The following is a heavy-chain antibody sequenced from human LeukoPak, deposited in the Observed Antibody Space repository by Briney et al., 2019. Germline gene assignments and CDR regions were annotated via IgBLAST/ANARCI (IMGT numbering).Heavy chain of an antibody. CDR1: GGSLSGYY. D-gene: IGHD3-10*01. Sequence: SETLSLTCTASGGSLSGYYWTWIRQPPVKGLEWIGYIYFGGSTNYNPSLKSRITMSLDTSKNQFSLKLSSVTAADTAVYYCARQTYYASGTYYFLEFWGQGTLVTVSS. CDR2: IYFGGST. CDR3: ARQTYYASGTYYFLEF. J-gene: IGHJ4*02. V-gene: IGHV4-59*01.